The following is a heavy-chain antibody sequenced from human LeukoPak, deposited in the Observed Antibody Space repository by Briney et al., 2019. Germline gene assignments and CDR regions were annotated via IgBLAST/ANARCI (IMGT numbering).Heavy chain of an antibody. CDR2: IYSGGST. V-gene: IGHV3-53*01. D-gene: IGHD5-12*01. Sequence: GGSLRLSCAASGFTVSSNYMSWVRQAPGKGLEWVSVIYSGGSTYYADSVKGRFTISRDNSKNTLYLQMNSLRAEDTAVYYCARGGSGYDWGIDYWGQGTLVTVSS. J-gene: IGHJ4*02. CDR1: GFTVSSNY. CDR3: ARGGSGYDWGIDY.